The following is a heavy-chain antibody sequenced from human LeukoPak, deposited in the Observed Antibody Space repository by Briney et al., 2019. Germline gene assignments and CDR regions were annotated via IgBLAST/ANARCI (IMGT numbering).Heavy chain of an antibody. D-gene: IGHD2-2*01. CDR2: ISAYNGNT. CDR3: ARWEYCSSSSCYDESETFDY. Sequence: GASVKVSCKASGYTFTSYGISWVRQAPGQGLEWMGWISAYNGNTNYAQKYQGRVTMTTDTSTSTAYMERRSLRSDDTAIYYCARWEYCSSSSCYDESETFDYWGQGTLVTVSS. CDR1: GYTFTSYG. J-gene: IGHJ4*02. V-gene: IGHV1-18*01.